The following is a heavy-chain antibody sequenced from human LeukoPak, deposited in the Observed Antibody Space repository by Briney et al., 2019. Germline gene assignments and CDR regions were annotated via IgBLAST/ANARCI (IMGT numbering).Heavy chain of an antibody. CDR3: ARESYYYGSGTLRYGMDV. D-gene: IGHD3-10*01. Sequence: ASETLSLTCTVSGGSISNGDHYWSWIRQHPGKGLEWIGHIYYSGSTNYNPSLKSRVTISVDTSKNQFSLKLSSVTAADTAVYYCARESYYYGSGTLRYGMDVWGQGTTVTVSS. J-gene: IGHJ6*02. CDR2: IYYSGST. V-gene: IGHV4-61*08. CDR1: GGSISNGDHY.